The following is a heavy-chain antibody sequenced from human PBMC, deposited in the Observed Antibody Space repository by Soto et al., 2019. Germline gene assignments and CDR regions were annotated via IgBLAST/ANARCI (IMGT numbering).Heavy chain of an antibody. Sequence: QITLKESGPTLVKPTQTLTLTCTFSGFSLSTSGVGVGWIRQPPGKALEWLALIYWDDDKRYSPSLKSRLTITKDTPKTQVVLTMTNMDPVDTATYYCAHSLRPNRGSRGAFDYWGQGTLVTVSS. J-gene: IGHJ4*02. D-gene: IGHD7-27*01. CDR3: AHSLRPNRGSRGAFDY. CDR1: GFSLSTSGVG. V-gene: IGHV2-5*02. CDR2: IYWDDDK.